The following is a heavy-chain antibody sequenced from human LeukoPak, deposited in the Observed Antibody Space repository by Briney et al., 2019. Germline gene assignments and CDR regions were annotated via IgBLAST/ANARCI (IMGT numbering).Heavy chain of an antibody. Sequence: GGSLRLSCAASGFTFSSYEMNWVRQAPGKGLEWVSYISSSGSTIYHADSVKGRFTISRDNAKNSLYLQMNSLRAEDTAVYYCARVGYSSGWSPGRNNWFDPWSQGTLVTVSS. CDR1: GFTFSSYE. D-gene: IGHD6-19*01. CDR2: ISSSGSTI. J-gene: IGHJ5*02. CDR3: ARVGYSSGWSPGRNNWFDP. V-gene: IGHV3-48*03.